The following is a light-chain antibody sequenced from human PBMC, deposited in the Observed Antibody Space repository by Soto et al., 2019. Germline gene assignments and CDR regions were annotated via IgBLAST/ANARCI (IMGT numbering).Light chain of an antibody. Sequence: QSVLTQPASVSGSPGQSITISCTGTSSEIGAYKFVSWYQQHPGKAPKLMLYDVNIRPSGVSNRFSGSKSGNTASLTISGLQAEDEADYYCTSWTTSTTMIFGGGTKVTVL. CDR2: DVN. CDR1: SSEIGAYKF. J-gene: IGLJ2*01. CDR3: TSWTTSTTMI. V-gene: IGLV2-14*03.